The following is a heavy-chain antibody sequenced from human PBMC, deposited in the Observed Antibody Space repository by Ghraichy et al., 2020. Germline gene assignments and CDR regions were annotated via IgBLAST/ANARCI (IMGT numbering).Heavy chain of an antibody. Sequence: SETLSLTCSVSGASISSRAYYWSWIRQHPGKGLDWVGYIYFSGRTYYSPSLKSRITISVDTFNNQFSLKLNSLTAADTAVYYCARGVPSSSVVVPTGTFFDSWGQGTLVTVSS. D-gene: IGHD2-2*01. CDR3: ARGVPSSSVVVPTGTFFDS. CDR2: IYFSGRT. V-gene: IGHV4-31*03. CDR1: GASISSRAYY. J-gene: IGHJ4*01.